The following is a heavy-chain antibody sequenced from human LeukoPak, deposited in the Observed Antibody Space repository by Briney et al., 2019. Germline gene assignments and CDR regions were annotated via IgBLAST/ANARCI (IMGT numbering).Heavy chain of an antibody. Sequence: PGGSLRLSCAASGFTFSSYSLIWVRQAPGKGLEWISYISSSGSNIDYADSVKGRFTISRDNGKNSLFLQMNSLRVEDTAVYYCEITAFDWSQVGGNWFDPWGQGTLVTVSS. CDR2: ISSSGSNI. V-gene: IGHV3-48*03. D-gene: IGHD3-9*01. CDR1: GFTFSSYS. CDR3: EITAFDWSQVGGNWFDP. J-gene: IGHJ5*02.